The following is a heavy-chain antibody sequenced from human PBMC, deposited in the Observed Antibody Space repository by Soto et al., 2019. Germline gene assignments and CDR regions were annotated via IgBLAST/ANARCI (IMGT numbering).Heavy chain of an antibody. D-gene: IGHD2-15*01. CDR1: GFTLSSYW. V-gene: IGHV3-74*01. Sequence: EVQLVESGGGLVQPGGSLRLSCAASGFTLSSYWMHWVRQAPGKGLVWVSRINSDGSTTSYADSVKGRYTISRDNAKNTLDLQMNSLRVEDTAVYYCARDLTGSGTYWGQGTLVTVSS. J-gene: IGHJ4*02. CDR3: ARDLTGSGTY. CDR2: INSDGSTT.